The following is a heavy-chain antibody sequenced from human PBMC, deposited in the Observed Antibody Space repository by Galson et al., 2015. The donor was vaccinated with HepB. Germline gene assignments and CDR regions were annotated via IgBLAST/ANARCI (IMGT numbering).Heavy chain of an antibody. D-gene: IGHD5-18*01. V-gene: IGHV3-9*01. CDR2: ISWNSGSI. J-gene: IGHJ3*02. CDR3: AKGRDFLVDTAMADAFDI. Sequence: SLRLSCAASGFTFDDYAMHWVRQAPGKGLEWVSGISWNSGSIGYADSVKGRFTISRDNAKNSLYLQMNSLRAEDTALYYCAKGRDFLVDTAMADAFDIWGQGTMVTVSS. CDR1: GFTFDDYA.